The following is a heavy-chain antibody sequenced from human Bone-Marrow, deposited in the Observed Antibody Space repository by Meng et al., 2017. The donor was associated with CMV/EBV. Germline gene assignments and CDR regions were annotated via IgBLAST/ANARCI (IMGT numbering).Heavy chain of an antibody. CDR2: ISAYNGNT. CDR1: GYTFTSYG. Sequence: ASVKVSCKASGYTFTSYGISWVRQAPGQGLEWMGWISAYNGNTNYAQKFQGRVTMTRDTSISTAYMELSRLRSDDTAVYYCARGLSVTIFGVVTASDAFDIWGQGTMVTVSS. J-gene: IGHJ3*02. V-gene: IGHV1-18*01. CDR3: ARGLSVTIFGVVTASDAFDI. D-gene: IGHD3-3*01.